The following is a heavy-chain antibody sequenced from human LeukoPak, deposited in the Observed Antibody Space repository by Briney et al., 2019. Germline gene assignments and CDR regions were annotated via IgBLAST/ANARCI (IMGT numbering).Heavy chain of an antibody. V-gene: IGHV3-74*01. J-gene: IGHJ4*02. CDR1: GFTFSSNW. D-gene: IGHD2-2*01. CDR3: ARVGYSNSWYVDY. CDR2: INIDGSST. Sequence: GGSLRLSCAASGFTFSSNWMHWVRQAPGKGLVWVSRINIDGSSTSYADSVKGRFTISRDNAKNTLYLQMSSLRVEDTAMYYCARVGYSNSWYVDYWGQGTLVTVSS.